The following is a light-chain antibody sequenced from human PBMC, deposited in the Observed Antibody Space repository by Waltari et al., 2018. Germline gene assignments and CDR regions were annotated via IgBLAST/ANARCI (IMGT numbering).Light chain of an antibody. CDR2: GAS. CDR1: HSVSSSY. Sequence: IVLTQSPGSLSLSPGESATLSCRASHSVSSSYLSWYQQKPGQAPRPLIYGASSRATGIPDRISGSGSGTDVTLTLISLEPEDFAVYYCQQHGTSPFTFGQGTKVEIK. CDR3: QQHGTSPFT. V-gene: IGKV3-20*01. J-gene: IGKJ2*01.